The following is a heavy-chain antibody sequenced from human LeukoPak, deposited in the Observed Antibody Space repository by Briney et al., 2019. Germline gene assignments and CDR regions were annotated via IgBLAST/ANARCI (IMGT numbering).Heavy chain of an antibody. Sequence: SETLSLTCTVSGGSISITNYFWGWIRQPPGKGLEWIGTIYYSGSTYYNPSLKSRVTISVDTSKNQFSLKLSSVTAADTAVYYCARRVTTPIDYYYYYGMDVWGQGTTVTVSS. CDR3: ARRVTTPIDYYYYYGMDV. V-gene: IGHV4-39*01. D-gene: IGHD4-17*01. CDR1: GGSISITNYF. J-gene: IGHJ6*02. CDR2: IYYSGST.